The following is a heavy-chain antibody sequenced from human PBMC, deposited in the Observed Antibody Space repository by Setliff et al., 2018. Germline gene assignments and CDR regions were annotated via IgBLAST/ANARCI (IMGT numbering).Heavy chain of an antibody. J-gene: IGHJ4*02. V-gene: IGHV1-18*01. D-gene: IGHD2-8*01. CDR3: SRLVRFCTKTACQRLSGGEF. CDR2: ISSYTGKT. Sequence: ASVKVSCKTSGYTFNDYVITWVRQVPGQGLEWMGWISSYTGKTYYAEKLQGRVTLTTDTSTSTAYLDLRSLESDDTAVYYCSRLVRFCTKTACQRLSGGEFWGQGTLVTAPQ. CDR1: GYTFNDYV.